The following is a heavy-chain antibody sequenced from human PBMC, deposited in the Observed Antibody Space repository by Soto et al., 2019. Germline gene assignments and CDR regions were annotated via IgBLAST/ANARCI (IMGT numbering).Heavy chain of an antibody. V-gene: IGHV4-59*01. J-gene: IGHJ4*02. CDR2: IYYSGST. CDR3: ARLIAAAGTGLYYFDY. D-gene: IGHD6-13*01. CDR1: GGSISSYY. Sequence: TSETLSLTCTVSGGSISSYYWSWIRQPPGKGLEWIGYIYYSGSTNYNPSLKSRVTISVDTSKNQFSLKLSSVTAADTAVYYCARLIAAAGTGLYYFDYWGQGTLVTVSS.